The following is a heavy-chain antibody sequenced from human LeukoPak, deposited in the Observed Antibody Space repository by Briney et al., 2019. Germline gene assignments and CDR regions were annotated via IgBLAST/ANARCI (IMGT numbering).Heavy chain of an antibody. J-gene: IGHJ4*02. CDR2: ISGRGGST. D-gene: IGHD5-18*01. CDR1: GFTFSSYA. V-gene: IGHV3-23*01. Sequence: PGGSLRLSCAASGFTFSSYAMSWVRQAPGKGLEWVSGISGRGGSTYYADSVKGRFTISRENSKNTLYLQMNSLRVEDTAVYYCARDGYSYGSPYYFDYWGQGTLVTVSS. CDR3: ARDGYSYGSPYYFDY.